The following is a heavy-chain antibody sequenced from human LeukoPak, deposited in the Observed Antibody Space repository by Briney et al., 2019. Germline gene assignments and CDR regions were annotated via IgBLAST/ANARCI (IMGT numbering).Heavy chain of an antibody. J-gene: IGHJ4*02. CDR3: ARGTGPDNFDY. CDR2: NYYGGST. Sequence: PSETLSLTCIGSGGTISSYYWIWIPQPPGKGLEWIGYNYYGGSTNYNPSLKSRGTISVDTSKNEFSLKLSSATAADTAVYYCARGTGPDNFDYWGQGTLVTVST. D-gene: IGHD1-14*01. V-gene: IGHV4-59*08. CDR1: GGTISSYY.